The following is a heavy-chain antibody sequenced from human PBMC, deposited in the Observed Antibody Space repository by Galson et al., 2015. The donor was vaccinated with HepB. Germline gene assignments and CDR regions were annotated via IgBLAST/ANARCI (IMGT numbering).Heavy chain of an antibody. D-gene: IGHD5/OR15-5a*01. Sequence: SLRLSCAASGFTFSTYGMHWVRQAPGKGLEWVALIWSDGTNKYYADSVKGRFTISRDNSKNTLFLQMNSLRGEDTAVYSCVRVFDSYYMDVWGKGTTVTVSS. CDR2: IWSDGTNK. CDR3: VRVFDSYYMDV. J-gene: IGHJ6*03. CDR1: GFTFSTYG. V-gene: IGHV3-33*01.